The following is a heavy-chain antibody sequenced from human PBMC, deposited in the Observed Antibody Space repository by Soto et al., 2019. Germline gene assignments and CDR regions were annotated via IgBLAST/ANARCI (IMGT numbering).Heavy chain of an antibody. Sequence: QLQLQESGPGLVTPSETLSLTCTVSGGSISSSSYFWAWVRQSPAKGLEWIGSINYRGTTFYTASLRRRLTISIDTSKNQCSLALNSVTAADTALYYCARLVAGHGGSCKFDPWGQGTLVTVSS. CDR2: INYRGTT. J-gene: IGHJ5*02. D-gene: IGHD2-15*01. V-gene: IGHV4-39*01. CDR1: GGSISSSSYF. CDR3: ARLVAGHGGSCKFDP.